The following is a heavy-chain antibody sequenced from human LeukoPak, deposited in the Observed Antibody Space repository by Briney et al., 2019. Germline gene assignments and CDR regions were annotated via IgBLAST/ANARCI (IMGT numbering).Heavy chain of an antibody. CDR2: IYPGDSDT. Sequence: KCGASLKISCNGSGYSFTSNWISWVRQMPGKGLEWMGIIYPGDSDTKYSPSFQGQVTISADKSISTAYLQWSSLKASDTAMYYCARPRSWEWELRDRVTRKHHWYFDLWGRGTLVTVSS. V-gene: IGHV5-51*01. CDR3: ARPRSWEWELRDRVTRKHHWYFDL. CDR1: GYSFTSNW. D-gene: IGHD1-26*01. J-gene: IGHJ2*01.